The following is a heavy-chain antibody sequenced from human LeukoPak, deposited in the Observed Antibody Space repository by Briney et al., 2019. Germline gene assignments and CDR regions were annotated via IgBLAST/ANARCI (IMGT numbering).Heavy chain of an antibody. J-gene: IGHJ4*02. CDR1: GGSISSGGYS. Sequence: PSQTLSLTCAVSGGSISSGGYSWSWIRQPPGKGLEWIGYIYHSGSTYYNPSLKSRVTISVDTSKNQFSLKLSSVTAADTAVYYCATPLNGSLGPGYWGQGTLVTVSS. CDR2: IYHSGST. D-gene: IGHD3-10*01. V-gene: IGHV4-30-2*01. CDR3: ATPLNGSLGPGY.